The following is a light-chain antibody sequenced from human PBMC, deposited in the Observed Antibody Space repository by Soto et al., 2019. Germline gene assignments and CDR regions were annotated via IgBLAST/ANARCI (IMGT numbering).Light chain of an antibody. CDR1: QSIRYY. CDR3: QHHNSYSQT. V-gene: IGKV1-5*01. Sequence: DIQLTQSPPTLSASVGDRVTITCRASQSIRYYLAWYQQMPGKAPKLLIYGASSLQSGVPSRFGGSGSETEFTLTISSLQPDDFATYSCQHHNSYSQTFGQGTK. CDR2: GAS. J-gene: IGKJ1*01.